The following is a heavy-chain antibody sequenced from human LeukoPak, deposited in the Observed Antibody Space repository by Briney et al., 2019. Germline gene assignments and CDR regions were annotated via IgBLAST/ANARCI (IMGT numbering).Heavy chain of an antibody. CDR1: GGSISSYY. D-gene: IGHD3-3*01. CDR2: IYYSGST. Sequence: PSETLSLTCTVSGGSISSYYWSWIRQPPGKGLEWIGYIYYSGSTNYNPSLKSRVTISVDTSKNQFSLKLSSVTAADTAVYYCARGRFLAWFRGAFDIWGQGTMVTVSS. J-gene: IGHJ3*02. V-gene: IGHV4-59*01. CDR3: ARGRFLAWFRGAFDI.